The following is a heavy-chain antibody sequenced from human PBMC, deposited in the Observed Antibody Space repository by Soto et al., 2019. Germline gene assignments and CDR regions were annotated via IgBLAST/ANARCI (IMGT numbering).Heavy chain of an antibody. Sequence: EVQLVESGGGLVQPGGSLRLSCAASGVTFSRFEMNWVRQAPGKGLEWVSYIGTRGTTTYYADSVKGRFTISRDNVQNSLFLQIDSLRVEDTAIYFCAGRYCNNDVCHLELSDFWGPGSLFTVSS. J-gene: IGHJ4*02. CDR2: IGTRGTTT. D-gene: IGHD2-8*01. CDR3: AGRYCNNDVCHLELSDF. CDR1: GVTFSRFE. V-gene: IGHV3-48*03.